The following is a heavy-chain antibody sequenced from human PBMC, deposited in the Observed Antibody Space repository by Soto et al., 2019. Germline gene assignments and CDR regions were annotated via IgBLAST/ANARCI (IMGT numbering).Heavy chain of an antibody. V-gene: IGHV1-2*04. CDR1: GYTFTGYY. CDR3: ARGFPDTAMVTDYYYYMDV. CDR2: INPNSGGT. Sequence: ASVKVSCKASGYTFTGYYMHWVRQAPGQGLEWMGWINPNSGGTNYAQKFQGWVTMTRDTSISTAYMELSRLRSDDTAVYYCARGFPDTAMVTDYYYYMDVWGKGTTVTVSS. J-gene: IGHJ6*03. D-gene: IGHD5-18*01.